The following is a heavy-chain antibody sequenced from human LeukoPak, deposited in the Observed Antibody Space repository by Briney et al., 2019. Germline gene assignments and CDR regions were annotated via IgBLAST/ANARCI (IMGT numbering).Heavy chain of an antibody. V-gene: IGHV4-61*01. CDR3: AGGYSYGSTYYYMDV. CDR2: IYYSGST. Sequence: SQTLSLTCTVSGGSISSGSYYWSWIRQPPGKGLEWIGYIYYSGSTNYNPSPKSRVTISVDTSKNQFSLKLSSVTAADTAVYYCAGGYSYGSTYYYMDVRGKGTTVTISS. CDR1: GGSISSGSYY. D-gene: IGHD5-18*01. J-gene: IGHJ6*03.